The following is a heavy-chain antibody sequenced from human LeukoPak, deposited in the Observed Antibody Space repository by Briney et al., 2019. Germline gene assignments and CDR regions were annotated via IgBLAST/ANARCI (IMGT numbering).Heavy chain of an antibody. CDR2: ISDDGSNK. CDR1: GFTFSSYG. Sequence: GGALRLSCAASGFTFSSYGMHWVRQAPGKGREWVAVISDDGSNKYYAESVKGRFTISRDNSKNTLYLQMNSLRAEDTAVYYCAKPSDGYNISDSFDYWGQGTLVTVSS. CDR3: AKPSDGYNISDSFDY. V-gene: IGHV3-30*18. J-gene: IGHJ4*02. D-gene: IGHD5-24*01.